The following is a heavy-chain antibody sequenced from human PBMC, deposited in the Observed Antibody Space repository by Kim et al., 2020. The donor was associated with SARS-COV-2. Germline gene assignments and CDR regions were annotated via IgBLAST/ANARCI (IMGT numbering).Heavy chain of an antibody. Sequence: YNPSIKSRVTISVDTSKNQFSLKLSSVTAADTAVYYCARASTVAARPYDYWGQGTLVTVSS. D-gene: IGHD4-17*01. J-gene: IGHJ4*02. V-gene: IGHV4-34*01. CDR3: ARASTVAARPYDY.